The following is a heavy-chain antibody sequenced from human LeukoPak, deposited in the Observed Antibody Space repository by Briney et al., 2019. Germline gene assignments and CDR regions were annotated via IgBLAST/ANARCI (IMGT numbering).Heavy chain of an antibody. J-gene: IGHJ4*02. CDR1: GGAFSSYA. CDR2: IIPIFGTA. CDR3: ARLGVRTIVDY. V-gene: IGHV1-69*01. D-gene: IGHD1-14*01. Sequence: SVKVSCKAAGGAFSSYAISWVRQAPGQGLEWMGGIIPIFGTANYAQKFQGRVTITADESTSTAYMELSSLRSEDTAVYYCARLGVRTIVDYWGQGTLVTVSS.